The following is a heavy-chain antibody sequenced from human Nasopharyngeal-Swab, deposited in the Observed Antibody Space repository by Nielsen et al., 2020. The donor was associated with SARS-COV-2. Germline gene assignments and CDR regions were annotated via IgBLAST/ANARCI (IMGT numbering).Heavy chain of an antibody. CDR3: ARDVQRGFDS. CDR2: IGISGSPK. J-gene: IGHJ4*02. D-gene: IGHD3-10*01. Sequence: GGSLRLSCAVSGFTFTNYEIHWVRQAPGKGLEWVSYIGISGSPKYYADSVKGRFTISRDNAKNSLSLQMNGLRAEDTAVYYCARDVQRGFDSWGQGTLVTVSS. CDR1: GFTFTNYE. V-gene: IGHV3-48*03.